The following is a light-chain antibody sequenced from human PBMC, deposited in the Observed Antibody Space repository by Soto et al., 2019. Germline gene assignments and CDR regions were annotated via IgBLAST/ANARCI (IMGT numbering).Light chain of an antibody. CDR2: GAS. V-gene: IGKV3-15*01. CDR1: HSVSSS. CDR3: QQYNNWPLIT. J-gene: IGKJ5*01. Sequence: EIVMTQSPSTLSVSPWERSTLSFLASHSVSSSLAWYQRKRGQAPRLLIYGASTRATGTPARISGSGSGTEFTLTISSLQSEDSAVYYCQQYNNWPLITFGQGTRLEIK.